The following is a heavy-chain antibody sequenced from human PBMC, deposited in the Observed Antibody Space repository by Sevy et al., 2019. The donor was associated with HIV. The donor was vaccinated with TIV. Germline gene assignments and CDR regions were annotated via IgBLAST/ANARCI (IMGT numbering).Heavy chain of an antibody. J-gene: IGHJ6*02. CDR2: IRSKADGGTT. CDR1: RFTFTYAW. D-gene: IGHD2-8*02. V-gene: IGHV3-15*01. CDR3: TTDPIIVLLVTDGMDV. Sequence: GGSLKLSCAASRFTFTYAWMSWVRQAPGKGLEWVGRIRSKADGGTTDYAAPVKGRFTISRDDSKNTLYLQMNSLKTDDTAVYYCTTDPIIVLLVTDGMDVWGQGTTVTVSS.